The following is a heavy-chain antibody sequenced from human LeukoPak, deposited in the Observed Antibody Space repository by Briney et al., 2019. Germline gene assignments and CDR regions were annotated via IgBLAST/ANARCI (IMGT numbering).Heavy chain of an antibody. CDR1: GFTFSSYG. J-gene: IGHJ3*02. V-gene: IGHV3-33*06. D-gene: IGHD7-27*01. CDR2: IWYDGSNK. CDR3: AKELLVGTAFDI. Sequence: GGSLRLSCAASGFTFSSYGMHWVRQAPGKGLEWVAVIWYDGSNKYYADSVKGRFTISRDNSKNTLYLQMNSLRAEDMAVYYCAKELLVGTAFDIWGQGTMVTVSS.